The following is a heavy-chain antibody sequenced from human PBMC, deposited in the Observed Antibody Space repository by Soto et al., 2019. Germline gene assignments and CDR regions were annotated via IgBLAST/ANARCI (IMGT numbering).Heavy chain of an antibody. Sequence: ASVKVSCKASGYTFTSYYMHWVRQAPGQGLEWMGRINPSDGSRNFAQKFEGRVTMTTATSTSTVFLELRSLKSDDTAVYYCARDRLRGYDSSGFYSWGQGTMVTVSS. D-gene: IGHD3-22*01. J-gene: IGHJ4*02. CDR1: GYTFTSYY. CDR2: INPSDGSR. V-gene: IGHV1-46*01. CDR3: ARDRLRGYDSSGFYS.